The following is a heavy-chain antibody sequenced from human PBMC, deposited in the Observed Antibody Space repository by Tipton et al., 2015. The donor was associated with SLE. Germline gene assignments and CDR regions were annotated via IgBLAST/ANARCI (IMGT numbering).Heavy chain of an antibody. J-gene: IGHJ3*02. Sequence: TLSLTCNVSGVSISSSYWNWIRQPPGKGLEWIGYIHYSGTTHDNPSLKSRVTMSVGMSKNQFSLRLTSVTAADTAVYYCARTLGAIAHTVYDAFDIWGQGKMVTVSS. V-gene: IGHV4-59*01. CDR2: IHYSGTT. D-gene: IGHD1-26*01. CDR1: GVSISSSY. CDR3: ARTLGAIAHTVYDAFDI.